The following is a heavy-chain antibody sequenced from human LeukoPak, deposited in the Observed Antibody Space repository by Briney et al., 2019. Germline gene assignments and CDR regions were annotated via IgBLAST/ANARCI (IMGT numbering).Heavy chain of an antibody. CDR1: GGSFSGYY. J-gene: IGHJ4*02. D-gene: IGHD2/OR15-2a*01. CDR3: AGHHPRNTVDF. CDR2: ISDIGSI. V-gene: IGHV4-59*08. Sequence: SETLSLTCTVYGGSFSGYYWSWIRQPPGKGLEWIAYISDIGSINYNPSLKSRVTISLDTSKNQFSLKLSSVTAADTAVYYCAGHHPRNTVDFWGQGTLVTVSS.